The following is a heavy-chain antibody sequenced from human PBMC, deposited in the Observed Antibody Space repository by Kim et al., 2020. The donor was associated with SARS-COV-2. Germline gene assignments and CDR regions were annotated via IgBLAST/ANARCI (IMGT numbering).Heavy chain of an antibody. CDR1: GGSFSGYY. Sequence: SETLSLTCAVYGGSFSGYYWSWIRQPPGKGLEWIGEINHSGSTNYNPSLKSRVTISVDTSKNQFSLKLSSVTAADTAVYYCARSTKSSWYEDWGQGTLVTVPS. D-gene: IGHD6-13*01. J-gene: IGHJ4*02. CDR3: ARSTKSSWYED. CDR2: INHSGST. V-gene: IGHV4-34*01.